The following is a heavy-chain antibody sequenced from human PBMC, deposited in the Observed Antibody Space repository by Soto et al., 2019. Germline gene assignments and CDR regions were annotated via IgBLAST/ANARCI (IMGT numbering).Heavy chain of an antibody. Sequence: SGATLGYPTQTLTLTGSVTGFSLQTSGVGMDWIRQPPGKAVERLALIYSDDEKRYSPSLKSRLTITKYTSKNQVVLTMTNMDPVDTATYYCAPAILNGITGSCTAAVLFDXRGQGTLVPVSS. J-gene: IGHJ5*02. CDR1: GFSLQTSGVG. CDR3: APAILNGITGSCTAAVLFDX. V-gene: IGHV2-5*02. D-gene: IGHD1-20*01. CDR2: IYSDDEK.